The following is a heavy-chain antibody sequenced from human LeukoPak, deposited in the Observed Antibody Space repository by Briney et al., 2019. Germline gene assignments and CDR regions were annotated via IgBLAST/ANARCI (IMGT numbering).Heavy chain of an antibody. D-gene: IGHD4-23*01. V-gene: IGHV4-59*01. CDR3: ARVAGSNSGIDY. CDR2: IYYSGST. Sequence: PSETLSLTCTVSGGSISSYYWSWIRQPPGKGLEWIGYIYYSGSTNYNPSLKSRVTISVDTSKNQFSLKLSSVTAADTAVYYCARVAGSNSGIDYWGQGTLVTVSS. CDR1: GGSISSYY. J-gene: IGHJ4*02.